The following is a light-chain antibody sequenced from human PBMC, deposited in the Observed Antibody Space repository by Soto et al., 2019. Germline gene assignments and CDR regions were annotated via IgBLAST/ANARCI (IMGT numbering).Light chain of an antibody. CDR3: QQRHLWTIT. CDR1: QSFRGL. CDR2: DAY. Sequence: EVVLTQSRVILSLSPGDRATPSCRDCQSFRGLLAWYQQKPGQAPRXXIYDAYNRETGIPPRVSGSGAGTDCTRAISSLEPGDSAVDDCQQRHLWTITFGRGTRLEIK. J-gene: IGKJ5*01. V-gene: IGKV3-11*01.